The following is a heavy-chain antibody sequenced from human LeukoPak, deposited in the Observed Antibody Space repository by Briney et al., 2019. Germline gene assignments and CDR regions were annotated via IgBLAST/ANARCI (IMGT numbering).Heavy chain of an antibody. CDR3: AREMEVRQYDAFDI. J-gene: IGHJ3*02. CDR2: IKHRGST. V-gene: IGHV4-34*01. Sequence: SETLSLTCAVYGVSFSGYYWSWIRQPPGKGLEWVGEIKHRGSTNYNPSLKSRVTMSIDTPTKQFSLQLSSVTAADTVVYYCAREMEVRQYDAFDIWGQGEMVTVSS. CDR1: GVSFSGYY. D-gene: IGHD5-24*01.